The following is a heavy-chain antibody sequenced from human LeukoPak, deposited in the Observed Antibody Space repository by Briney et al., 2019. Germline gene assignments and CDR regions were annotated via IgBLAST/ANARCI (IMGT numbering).Heavy chain of an antibody. CDR2: IAYDGSNK. CDR3: AKDRRSSWCFDD. D-gene: IGHD6-13*01. CDR1: GFTFRRNG. V-gene: IGHV3-30*18. Sequence: GGSLRLSCEASGFTFRRNGMHWVRQAPGKGLEWVAVIAYDGSNKYYAESVKGRFTISRDNSKNTLYLQMNSLRAEDTAVYYCAKDRRSSWCFDDWGQGTQVTVSS. J-gene: IGHJ4*02.